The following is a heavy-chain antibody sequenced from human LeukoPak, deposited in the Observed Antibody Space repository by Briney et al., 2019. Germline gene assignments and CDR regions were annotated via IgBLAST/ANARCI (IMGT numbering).Heavy chain of an antibody. J-gene: IGHJ4*02. D-gene: IGHD6-13*01. CDR1: GYTFTGHY. V-gene: IGHV1-2*02. Sequence: ASVKVSCKASGYTFTGHYMHWVRQAPGQGLEWMGWINSRNAATNYAQKIHGRITMTRDTSSGTIYMEMTSLRSDDTAMYYCARTFCMAAAPGGFDYWGQGTLLTVSS. CDR2: INSRNAAT. CDR3: ARTFCMAAAPGGFDY.